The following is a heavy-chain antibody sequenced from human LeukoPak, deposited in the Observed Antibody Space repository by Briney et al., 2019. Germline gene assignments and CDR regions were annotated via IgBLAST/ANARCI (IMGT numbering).Heavy chain of an antibody. V-gene: IGHV3-23*01. CDR2: ISGSGGST. CDR3: AKGDYGSGSYYDY. Sequence: PGGSLRLSCAASGSTFSSYAMSWVRQAPGKGLEWVSAISGSGGSTYYADSVKGRFTISRDNSKNTLYLQMNSLRAEDTAVYYCAKGDYGSGSYYDYWGQGTLVTVSS. D-gene: IGHD3-10*01. CDR1: GSTFSSYA. J-gene: IGHJ4*02.